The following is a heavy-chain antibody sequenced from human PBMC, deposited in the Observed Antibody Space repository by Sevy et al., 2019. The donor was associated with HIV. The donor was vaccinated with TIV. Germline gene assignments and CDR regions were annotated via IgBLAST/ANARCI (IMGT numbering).Heavy chain of an antibody. V-gene: IGHV4-31*03. CDR2: IYYSGST. D-gene: IGHD6-13*01. CDR3: ARDRQQLVSPLRSGMDV. Sequence: SETLSLTCTVSGGSISSGGYYWSWIRQHPGQGLEWIGNIYYSGSTYYNPSLKSRVTISLDTSKNQFSLNLSSVTAADTAVYYCARDRQQLVSPLRSGMDVWGQGTTVTVSS. CDR1: GGSISSGGYY. J-gene: IGHJ6*02.